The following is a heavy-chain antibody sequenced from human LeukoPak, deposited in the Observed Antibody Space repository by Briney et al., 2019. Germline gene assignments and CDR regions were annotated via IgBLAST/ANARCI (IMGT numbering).Heavy chain of an antibody. Sequence: GASVKVSCKASGGTFSKYTISWVRQRPGQELEWMGGITPLFGTANYAQKFQGRVTITADESASTAYMELSSLRSEDTAVYYCARGLMTTSYYFDYWGQGTLVTVSS. V-gene: IGHV1-69*13. J-gene: IGHJ4*02. CDR2: ITPLFGTA. D-gene: IGHD4-11*01. CDR1: GGTFSKYT. CDR3: ARGLMTTSYYFDY.